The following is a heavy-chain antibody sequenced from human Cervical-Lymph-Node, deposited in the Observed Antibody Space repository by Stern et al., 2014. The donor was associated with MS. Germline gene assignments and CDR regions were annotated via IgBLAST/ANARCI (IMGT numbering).Heavy chain of an antibody. Sequence: VQLVQSGAEVKKPGASVKVSCKPSGYSFNGYYLNWVRQAPGQGLEWMGLINPNSGGPTYAQKFQGRVTMTWDTSISTAYMELSRLTSDDTAVYYCTRDRPDAYKYYFDYWGQGTLVTVSS. V-gene: IGHV1-2*06. CDR3: TRDRPDAYKYYFDY. D-gene: IGHD5-24*01. CDR2: INPNSGGP. CDR1: GYSFNGYY. J-gene: IGHJ4*02.